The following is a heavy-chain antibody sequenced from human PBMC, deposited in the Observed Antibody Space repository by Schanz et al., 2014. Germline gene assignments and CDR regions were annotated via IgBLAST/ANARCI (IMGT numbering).Heavy chain of an antibody. Sequence: QVQLVQSGAEVKKPGASVKVSCKASGYTFTDYGLSWVRQAPGQGLEWMGMINPSVRGTHFAREFQGRVTVTSDTSTSTVYMELSSLASEDTAVYYCARGQRRTIGRPFGPWGQGTLVTVSS. D-gene: IGHD6-25*01. CDR3: ARGQRRTIGRPFGP. J-gene: IGHJ5*02. V-gene: IGHV1-46*01. CDR1: GYTFTDYG. CDR2: INPSVRGT.